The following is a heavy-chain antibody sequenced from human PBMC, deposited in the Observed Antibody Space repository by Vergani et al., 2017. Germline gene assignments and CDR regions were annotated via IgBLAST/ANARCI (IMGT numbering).Heavy chain of an antibody. CDR3: AGGKELSCDY. D-gene: IGHD2/OR15-2a*01. CDR2: IYTSGST. CDR1: GGSISSGSYY. J-gene: IGHJ4*02. V-gene: IGHV4-61*02. Sequence: QVQLQESGPGLVKPSQTLSLTCTVSGGSISSGSYYWSWIRQPAGKGLEWIGRIYTSGSTNYNPSLKSRVTISVDTSKNQFSLKLRSVTAADTAVYYCAGGKELSCDYWGQGTLVTVSS.